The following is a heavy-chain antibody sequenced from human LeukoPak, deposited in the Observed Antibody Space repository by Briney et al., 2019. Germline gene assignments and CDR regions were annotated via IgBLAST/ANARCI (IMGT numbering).Heavy chain of an antibody. CDR1: GFTFSSYV. D-gene: IGHD1/OR15-1a*01. CDR3: ANLMGGAGTTRGY. J-gene: IGHJ4*02. CDR2: ISGSGGGT. V-gene: IGHV3-23*01. Sequence: GGSLRLSCTASGFTFSSYVMSWVRQAPGKGLEWVSGISGSGGGTFYADSVKGRFTVSRDNSKNTLYLQMNSLRAEDTAVYYCANLMGGAGTTRGYWGQGTLVTVSS.